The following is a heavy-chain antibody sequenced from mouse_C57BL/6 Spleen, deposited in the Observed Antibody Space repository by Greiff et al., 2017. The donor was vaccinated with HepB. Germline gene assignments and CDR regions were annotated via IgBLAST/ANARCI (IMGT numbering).Heavy chain of an antibody. CDR1: GFTFSSYA. Sequence: EVKVEESGGGLVKPGGSLKLSCAASGFTFSSYAMSWVRQTPEKRLEWVATISDGGSYTYYPDNVKGRFTISRDNAKNNLYLQMSHLKSEDTAMYYCARVGTTVGAMDYWGQGTSVTVSS. CDR3: ARVGTTVGAMDY. D-gene: IGHD1-1*01. J-gene: IGHJ4*01. CDR2: ISDGGSYT. V-gene: IGHV5-4*03.